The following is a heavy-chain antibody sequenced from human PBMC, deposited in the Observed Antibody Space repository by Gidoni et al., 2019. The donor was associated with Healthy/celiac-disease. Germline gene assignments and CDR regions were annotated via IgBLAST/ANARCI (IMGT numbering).Heavy chain of an antibody. Sequence: QITFKESGPTLVKPTQTLTLTCTFSAFSLSTSGVVVGWIRQPPGKALEWLALIYWDDDKRYSPSLKSRLTITKDTSKNQVVLTMTNMDPVDTATYYCAHPSYYYGSGSSAFDIWGQGTMVTVSS. CDR1: AFSLSTSGVV. J-gene: IGHJ3*02. V-gene: IGHV2-5*02. D-gene: IGHD3-10*01. CDR2: IYWDDDK. CDR3: AHPSYYYGSGSSAFDI.